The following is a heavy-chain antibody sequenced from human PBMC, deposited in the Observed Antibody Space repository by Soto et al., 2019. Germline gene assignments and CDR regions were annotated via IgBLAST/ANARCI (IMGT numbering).Heavy chain of an antibody. Sequence: SETLSLTCTVSGGSLSNYYWSWIRQPAGKGLEWIGRIFPSGSTNYNPSLKSRVTMSVDTSKNQFSLAFSFMTAADTAVYYCARGSLAIDYWGQGTQVTVSS. D-gene: IGHD3-16*02. CDR2: IFPSGST. CDR3: ARGSLAIDY. CDR1: GGSLSNYY. J-gene: IGHJ4*02. V-gene: IGHV4-4*07.